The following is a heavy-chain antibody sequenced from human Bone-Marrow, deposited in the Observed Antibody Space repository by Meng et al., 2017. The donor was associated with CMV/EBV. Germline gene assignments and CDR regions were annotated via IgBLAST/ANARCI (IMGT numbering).Heavy chain of an antibody. V-gene: IGHV3-23*01. CDR1: GFTFSSYA. Sequence: GESLKIACAVSGFTFSSYAMSWVRQAPGKGLEWVSAISGSGGSTYYADSVKGRFTISRDNSKNTLYLQMNSLRAEDTAVYYCARSNYDFWSGHPYSDYWGQGTLVTVSS. D-gene: IGHD3-3*01. CDR2: ISGSGGST. CDR3: ARSNYDFWSGHPYSDY. J-gene: IGHJ4*02.